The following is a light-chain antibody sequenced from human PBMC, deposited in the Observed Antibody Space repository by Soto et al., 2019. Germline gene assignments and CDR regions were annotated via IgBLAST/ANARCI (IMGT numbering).Light chain of an antibody. CDR3: GTWDNSLNAMV. CDR2: DNT. CDR1: NSNMGNNL. Sequence: QSVLSQPPSVPAAPGQKVSISCSGGNSNMGNNLVSWYQQVPGTAPKLLIYDNTERPSGIPDRFSGSKSGTSATLGITGLQTGDEADYYCGTWDNSLNAMVFGGGTQLTVL. V-gene: IGLV1-51*01. J-gene: IGLJ2*01.